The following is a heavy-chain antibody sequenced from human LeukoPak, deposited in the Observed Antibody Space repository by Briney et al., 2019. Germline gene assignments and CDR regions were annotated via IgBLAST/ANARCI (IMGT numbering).Heavy chain of an antibody. CDR3: ARADDYYYYGMDV. CDR1: GSSISSYY. Sequence: SETLSLTCTVSGSSISSYYWSWIRQPPGKGLEWIGYIYYSGSTNYNPSLKSRVTISVDTSKNQFSLKLSSVTAADTAVYYCARADDYYYYGMDVWGQGTTVTVSS. CDR2: IYYSGST. V-gene: IGHV4-59*01. J-gene: IGHJ6*02.